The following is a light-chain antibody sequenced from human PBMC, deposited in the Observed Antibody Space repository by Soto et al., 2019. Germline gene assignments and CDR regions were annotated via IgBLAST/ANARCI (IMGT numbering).Light chain of an antibody. V-gene: IGKV3-20*01. CDR2: GAS. J-gene: IGKJ2*01. Sequence: EIVLTQSPGTLSLSAGERATLSCRASQSVSSGYLAWYQQKPGQAPRLLIHGASSRATGIPDRFSGSGSGTDFTLTISSLEPEDYAVYYCQQYGSSPYTFGQGTKLEIK. CDR3: QQYGSSPYT. CDR1: QSVSSGY.